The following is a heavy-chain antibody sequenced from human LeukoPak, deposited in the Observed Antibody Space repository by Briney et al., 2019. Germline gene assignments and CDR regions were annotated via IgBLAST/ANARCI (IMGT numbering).Heavy chain of an antibody. V-gene: IGHV4-4*07. CDR3: ARDVAGRDGSLRYFDV. Sequence: PSETLSLTCTLPGHSLSSYYWGWIRSPAGKGVGWIGRIYTSWETNHNPSLKSRVTIPVDKSKNQFSLKLSSVTAADTAVYYCARDVAGRDGSLRYFDVWGRGTLVTVSS. CDR2: IYTSWET. J-gene: IGHJ2*01. D-gene: IGHD5-24*01. CDR1: GHSLSSYY.